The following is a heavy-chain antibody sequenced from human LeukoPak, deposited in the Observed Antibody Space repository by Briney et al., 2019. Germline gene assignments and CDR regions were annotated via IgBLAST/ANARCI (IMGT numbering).Heavy chain of an antibody. CDR3: ARDRLWYGTAVAAFDI. Sequence: PGGSLRLSCAASGFTFSSYWMSWVRQAPGKGLEWVANIKQDGSEKYYVDSVKGRFTISRDNAKNSLYLQMNSLRAEDTAVYYCARDRLWYGTAVAAFDIWGQGTMVTVSS. J-gene: IGHJ3*02. D-gene: IGHD3-10*01. CDR1: GFTFSSYW. V-gene: IGHV3-7*01. CDR2: IKQDGSEK.